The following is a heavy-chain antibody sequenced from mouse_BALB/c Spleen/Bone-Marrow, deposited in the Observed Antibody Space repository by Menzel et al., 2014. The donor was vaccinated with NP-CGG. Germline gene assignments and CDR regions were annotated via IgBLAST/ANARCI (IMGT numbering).Heavy chain of an antibody. J-gene: IGHJ3*01. CDR2: IDPETGGT. CDR3: TRRTGDPY. CDR1: GYTFTDYE. Sequence: QVQLKQSGAELVRPGASVTLSCKASGYTFTDYEMHWVKQTPVHGLEWIGAIDPETGGTAYNQKFKGKATLTADKSSSTAYMELRGLTSEDSAVYYCTRRTGDPYWGQGTLVTVSA. V-gene: IGHV1-15*01. D-gene: IGHD4-1*01.